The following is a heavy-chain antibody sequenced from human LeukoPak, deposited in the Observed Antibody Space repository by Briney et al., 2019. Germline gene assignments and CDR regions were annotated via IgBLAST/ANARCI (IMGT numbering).Heavy chain of an antibody. J-gene: IGHJ4*02. CDR1: GFTFSSYA. Sequence: GGSLRLSCAASGFTFSSYAMHWVRQAPGKGLEWVAVISYDGSNKYYADSVKGRFTISRDNSKNTLYLQMNSLRAEDTAVYYCARAYGYDILTGYDYWGQGTLVTVSS. CDR2: ISYDGSNK. V-gene: IGHV3-30-3*01. D-gene: IGHD3-9*01. CDR3: ARAYGYDILTGYDY.